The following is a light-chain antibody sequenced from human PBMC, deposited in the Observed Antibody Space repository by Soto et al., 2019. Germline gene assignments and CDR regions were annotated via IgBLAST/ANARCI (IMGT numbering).Light chain of an antibody. J-gene: IGKJ3*01. CDR3: QQYNNWPPVT. CDR1: QSVYNN. CDR2: GAS. Sequence: EIVMAQSPATLSVSPGERATLSCRASQSVYNNLAWYQQKPGQAPRLLIYGASTRATGIPARSSGSGSGTEFTLTISSLQSEDFAVYFCQQYNNWPPVTVGPGTKVDIK. V-gene: IGKV3-15*01.